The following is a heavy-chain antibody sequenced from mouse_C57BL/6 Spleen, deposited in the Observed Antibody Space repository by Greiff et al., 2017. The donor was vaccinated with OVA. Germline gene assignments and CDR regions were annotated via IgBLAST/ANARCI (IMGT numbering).Heavy chain of an antibody. D-gene: IGHD2-4*01. CDR2: ISYDGSN. V-gene: IGHV3-6*01. J-gene: IGHJ2*01. CDR1: GYSITSGYY. CDR3: AREIYYDYDGGFDY. Sequence: EVQLVESGPGLVKPSQSLSLTCSVTGYSITSGYYWNWIRQFPGNKLEWMGYISYDGSNNYNPALKNRISITRDTSKNQFFLKLNSVTTEDTATYYCAREIYYDYDGGFDYWGQGTTLTVSS.